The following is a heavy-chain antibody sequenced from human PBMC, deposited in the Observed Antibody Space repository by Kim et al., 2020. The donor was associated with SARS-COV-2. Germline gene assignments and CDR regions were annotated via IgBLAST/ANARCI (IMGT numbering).Heavy chain of an antibody. Sequence: SVQGRFTISRDNAKDTLYLLMNSLRAEDTAVYFCARGSLYSSGRSSPFDYWGQGTLVTVSS. CDR3: ARGSLYSSGRSSPFDY. V-gene: IGHV3-74*01. J-gene: IGHJ4*02. D-gene: IGHD3-10*01.